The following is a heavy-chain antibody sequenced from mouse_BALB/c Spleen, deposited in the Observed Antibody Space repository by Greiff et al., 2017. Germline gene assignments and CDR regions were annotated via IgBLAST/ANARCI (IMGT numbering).Heavy chain of an antibody. J-gene: IGHJ2*01. D-gene: IGHD6-1*01. CDR1: GFTFTDYY. Sequence: EVQRVESGGGLVQPGGSLRLSCATSGFTFTDYYMSWVRQPPGKALEWLGFIRNKANGYTTEYSASVKGRFTISRDNSQSILYLQMNTLRAEDSATYYCARASSAFFDYWGQGTTLTVSS. CDR2: IRNKANGYTT. CDR3: ARASSAFFDY. V-gene: IGHV7-3*02.